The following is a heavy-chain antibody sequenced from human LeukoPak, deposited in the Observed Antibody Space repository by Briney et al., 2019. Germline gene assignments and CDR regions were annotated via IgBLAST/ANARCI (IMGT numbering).Heavy chain of an antibody. CDR2: IKTDGSHI. J-gene: IGHJ4*02. V-gene: IGHV3-74*01. CDR3: ARGISETNTMIDY. CDR1: GFTFTSHW. Sequence: GGSLRLSCAVPGFTFTSHWMQWVRQAPGKGLEWVSRIKTDGSHINYADSVKGRFTISRDNAKNTLYLQMNSLRVEDTAVYYCARGISETNTMIDYWGQGTLVTVSS. D-gene: IGHD3-22*01.